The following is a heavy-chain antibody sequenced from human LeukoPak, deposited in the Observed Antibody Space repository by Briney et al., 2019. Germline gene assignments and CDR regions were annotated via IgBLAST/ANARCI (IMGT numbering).Heavy chain of an antibody. CDR1: GFTFSSYW. Sequence: PGGSLRLSCAASGFTFSSYWMSWVRQAPGKGLEWVANIKXDGGDKNYVDSVKGRFTISRDNAKNSLYLQMNSLRAEDTAVYYCATNLPLHYYYGSRGDYYYGIDVWGQGTTVTVSS. J-gene: IGHJ6*02. CDR2: IKXDGGDK. D-gene: IGHD3-22*01. V-gene: IGHV3-7*03. CDR3: ATNLPLHYYYGSRGDYYYGIDV.